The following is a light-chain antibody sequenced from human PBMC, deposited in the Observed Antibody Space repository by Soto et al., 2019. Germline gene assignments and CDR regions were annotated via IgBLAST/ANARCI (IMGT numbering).Light chain of an antibody. V-gene: IGLV2-8*01. Sequence: QSVLTQPPSASGSPGQSVTISCTGTSSDVGGYNYVSWYQHYPGRAPKLMIYEVTKLPSGVPDRYSGSKSGNTASLTVSGLQAEDEADYCCSFYAASNNCYLVFGGGTKLNVL. J-gene: IGLJ3*02. CDR1: SSDVGGYNY. CDR2: EVT. CDR3: SFYAASNNCYLV.